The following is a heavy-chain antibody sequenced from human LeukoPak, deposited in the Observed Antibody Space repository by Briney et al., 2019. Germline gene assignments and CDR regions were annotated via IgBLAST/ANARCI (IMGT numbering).Heavy chain of an antibody. CDR1: GFTFSSYW. D-gene: IGHD4-11*01. CDR3: ARDPTNSNYYYYGMDV. CDR2: IKQDGSEK. J-gene: IGHJ6*02. V-gene: IGHV3-7*01. Sequence: GGSLRLSCAASGFTFSSYWMSWVRQAPGKGLEWVANIKQDGSEKYYVDSVKGRFTISRDNAKNSLYLQMNSLRAEDTAVYYCARDPTNSNYYYYGMDVWGQGTTVTVSS.